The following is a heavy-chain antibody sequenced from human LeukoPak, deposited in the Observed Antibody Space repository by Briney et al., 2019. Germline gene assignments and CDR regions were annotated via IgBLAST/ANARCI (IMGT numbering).Heavy chain of an antibody. V-gene: IGHV3-23*01. Sequence: PGGSLRLSCAASGFTLSSYAMSWVRQAPGKGLEWASAISDTGNTYHPDPVTGRFTIPRDSSKNTLFRQMNRLRPEDEAVYYCAKAPVTTCMGAFCYSFDYWGLGTLVTVSS. D-gene: IGHD3-3*02. CDR1: GFTLSSYA. CDR3: AKAPVTTCMGAFCYSFDY. J-gene: IGHJ4*02. CDR2: ISDTGNT.